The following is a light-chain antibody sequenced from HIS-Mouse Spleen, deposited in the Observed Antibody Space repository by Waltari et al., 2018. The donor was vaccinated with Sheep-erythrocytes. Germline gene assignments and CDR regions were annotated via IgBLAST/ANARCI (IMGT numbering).Light chain of an antibody. J-gene: IGKJ2*01. CDR3: QQYNNWPPPYT. CDR2: LGS. CDR1: QSLLHSNGYNY. Sequence: DIVMTQSPLSLPVTPGVPASISGRDSQSLLHSNGYNYLDWYLQKPGQSPQLLIYLGSNRASGVPDRFSGSGSGTEFTLTISSMQSEDFAVYYCQQYNNWPPPYTFGQGTKLEIK. V-gene: IGKV2-28*01.